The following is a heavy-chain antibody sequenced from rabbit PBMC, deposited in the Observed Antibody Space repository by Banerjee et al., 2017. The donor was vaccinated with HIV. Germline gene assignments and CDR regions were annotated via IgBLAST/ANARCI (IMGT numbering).Heavy chain of an antibody. CDR1: GFSLSSYA. V-gene: IGHV1S40*01. Sequence: QSLEESGGDLVKPGASLTLTCTASGFSLSSYAMGWVRQAPGKGLEWIGYIDSVFGSTYYATWVNGRFTISSHNAQNTVFLQMTSLTAADTATYFCVRVDYTYDYDGYAYATYKLWGPGTLVTVS. D-gene: IGHD6-1*01. J-gene: IGHJ4*01. CDR3: VRVDYTYDYDGYAYATYKL. CDR2: IDSVFGST.